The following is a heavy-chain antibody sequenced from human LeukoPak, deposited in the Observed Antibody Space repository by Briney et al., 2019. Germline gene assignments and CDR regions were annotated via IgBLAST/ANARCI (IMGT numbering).Heavy chain of an antibody. Sequence: GGSLRLSCAASGFTFSSCGMHWVRQAPGKGLEWVAVISYDGSNKYYADSVKGRFTISRDNSKNTLYLQMNSLRAEDTAVYYCAKDVNSGWHHDAFDIWGQGTMVTVSS. D-gene: IGHD6-19*01. V-gene: IGHV3-30*18. J-gene: IGHJ3*02. CDR2: ISYDGSNK. CDR3: AKDVNSGWHHDAFDI. CDR1: GFTFSSCG.